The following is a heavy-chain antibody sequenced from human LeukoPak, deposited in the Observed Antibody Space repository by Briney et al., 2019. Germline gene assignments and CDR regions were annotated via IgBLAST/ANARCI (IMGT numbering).Heavy chain of an antibody. J-gene: IGHJ4*02. Sequence: PSETLSLTCAVYGGSFSGYYWSWIRQPPGKGLEWIGEINHSGSTNYNPSLKSRVTISVDTSKNQFSLKLSSVTAADTAAYYCARGGYYDSSGYYYTRSKYYFDYWGQGTLVTVSS. D-gene: IGHD3-22*01. CDR1: GGSFSGYY. CDR2: INHSGST. V-gene: IGHV4-34*01. CDR3: ARGGYYDSSGYYYTRSKYYFDY.